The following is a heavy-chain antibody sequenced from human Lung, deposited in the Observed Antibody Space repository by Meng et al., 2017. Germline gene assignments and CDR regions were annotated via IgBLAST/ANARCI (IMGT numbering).Heavy chain of an antibody. CDR2: IKSKPDGETI. CDR1: GFTFSNAY. J-gene: IGHJ4*02. CDR3: SGHIDY. V-gene: IGHV3-15*01. Sequence: EVQLVESGGGLVKAGGSLRLSCEGSGFTFSNAYMTWVRQVPGKRLEWVGRIKSKPDGETIDYAAPVKGRFTISRDDSKNTVYLQVNSLKTEDTAVYYCSGHIDYWGQGTLVTVSS. D-gene: IGHD5-12*01.